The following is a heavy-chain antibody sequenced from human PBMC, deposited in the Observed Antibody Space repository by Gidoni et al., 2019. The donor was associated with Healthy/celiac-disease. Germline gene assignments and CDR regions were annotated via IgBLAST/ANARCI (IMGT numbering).Heavy chain of an antibody. CDR2: IYYRGST. Sequence: QVQLQESGPGLVKPSETLSFTCTVSGGSISSYYWSWIRQPPGKGLEWIGYIYYRGSTNYNPSLKSRVTISVDTSKNQFSLKLSSVTAADTAVYYCARVGYSYGSYYFDYWGQGTLVTVSS. J-gene: IGHJ4*02. D-gene: IGHD5-18*01. V-gene: IGHV4-59*01. CDR3: ARVGYSYGSYYFDY. CDR1: GGSISSYY.